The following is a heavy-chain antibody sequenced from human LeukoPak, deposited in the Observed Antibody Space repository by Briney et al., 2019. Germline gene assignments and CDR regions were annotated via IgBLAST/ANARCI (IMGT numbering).Heavy chain of an antibody. CDR2: IYYSGST. CDR3: AREYGDYVGYYFDY. Sequence: PSETLSLTCTVSGDSISSSSYYWGWLRQSPGTGLEWIGSIYYSGSTYYNPSLKSRVTISVDTSKNQFSLKLSSVTAADTAVYYCAREYGDYVGYYFDYWGQGTLVTVSS. D-gene: IGHD4-17*01. V-gene: IGHV4-39*07. J-gene: IGHJ4*02. CDR1: GDSISSSSYY.